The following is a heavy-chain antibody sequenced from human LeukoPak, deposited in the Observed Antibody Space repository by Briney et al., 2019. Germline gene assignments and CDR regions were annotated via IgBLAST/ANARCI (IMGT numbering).Heavy chain of an antibody. CDR1: GFAFGNFA. J-gene: IGHJ3*01. V-gene: IGHV3-23*01. CDR3: ALHWSYDYWSGPFEF. CDR2: IGGSGAGT. D-gene: IGHD3-3*01. Sequence: PGGSLRLSCEVSGFAFGNFAMSWVRQAPGKRLEWASGIGGSGAGTYYGDSVKGRFTISRDNSKNTLWLQMNSLRAEDTALYYCALHWSYDYWSGPFEFRGQGTMVAVSS.